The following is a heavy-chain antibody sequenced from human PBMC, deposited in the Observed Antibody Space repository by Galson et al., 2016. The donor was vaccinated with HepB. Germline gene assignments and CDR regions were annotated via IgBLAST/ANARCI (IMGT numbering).Heavy chain of an antibody. Sequence: SLRLSCAASGFTFSSYGMNWVRQAPGKGLEWVAVISYDGSKKYYADSPKGRFTISRDNSKNTLYLQMKSLRDEDTDVYYCAKNDFLTGYSAFDSWGQGTQVTVSS. J-gene: IGHJ4*02. V-gene: IGHV3-30*18. CDR3: AKNDFLTGYSAFDS. D-gene: IGHD3-9*01. CDR2: ISYDGSKK. CDR1: GFTFSSYG.